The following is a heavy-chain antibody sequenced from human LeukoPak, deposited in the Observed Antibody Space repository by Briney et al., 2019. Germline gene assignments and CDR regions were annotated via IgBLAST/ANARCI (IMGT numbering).Heavy chain of an antibody. D-gene: IGHD5-12*01. CDR1: GFTFDDYG. CDR3: ARRSGYSGYDYHFDY. V-gene: IGHV3-20*04. J-gene: IGHJ4*02. CDR2: INWNGGST. Sequence: GGSLRLSCAASGFTFDDYGMSWVRQAPGKGLEWVSGINWNGGSTGYADSVEGRFTISRDNAKNSLYLQMNSLRAEDTALYYCARRSGYSGYDYHFDYWGQGTLVTVSS.